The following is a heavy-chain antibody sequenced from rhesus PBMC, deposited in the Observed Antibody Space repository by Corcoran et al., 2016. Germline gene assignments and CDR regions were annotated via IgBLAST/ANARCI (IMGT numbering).Heavy chain of an antibody. CDR2: IRSRSSNEGT. Sequence: EVQLVESGGGLVQPGGSLRLSCAASGFTFSSSAMHWVRQASGKGLEWVGRIRSRSSNEGTGYAAWVKGRFTISRDDSKNTAYLQMNSLKTEDTAVYYCARGGGSTGFDVWGPGVLVTVSS. D-gene: IGHD1-26*01. V-gene: IGHV3-118*01. J-gene: IGHJ5-1*01. CDR1: GFTFSSSA. CDR3: ARGGGSTGFDV.